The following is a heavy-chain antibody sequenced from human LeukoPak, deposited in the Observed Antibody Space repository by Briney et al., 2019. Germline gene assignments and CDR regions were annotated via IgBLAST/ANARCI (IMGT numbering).Heavy chain of an antibody. CDR3: ARGPGGDGYYYAFDY. CDR2: IYSGGST. Sequence: GGSLRLSCAASGFTVSSNYMSWVRQAPGKGLEWVSVIYSGGSTYYADSVKGRFTISRDNSKNTLYLQMNSLRAEDTAVYYCARGPGGDGYYYAFDYWGQGTLVTVSS. V-gene: IGHV3-53*01. D-gene: IGHD5-24*01. J-gene: IGHJ4*02. CDR1: GFTVSSNY.